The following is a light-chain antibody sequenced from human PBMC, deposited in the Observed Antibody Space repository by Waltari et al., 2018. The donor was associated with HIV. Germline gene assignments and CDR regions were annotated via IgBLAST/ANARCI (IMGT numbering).Light chain of an antibody. Sequence: EIVLTQSPGTLSLSPGERATLSCRASQTVSSAYLAWYQQKPGQAPRLLIYEVSSRASGVPDRFSGTGSGTDFTLTISRLEPEDFAVYHCQQYGASPWTFGKGTKVEIK. J-gene: IGKJ1*01. CDR2: EVS. CDR1: QTVSSAY. V-gene: IGKV3-20*01. CDR3: QQYGASPWT.